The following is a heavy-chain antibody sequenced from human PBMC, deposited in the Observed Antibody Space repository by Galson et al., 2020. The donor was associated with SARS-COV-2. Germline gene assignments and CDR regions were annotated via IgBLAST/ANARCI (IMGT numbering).Heavy chain of an antibody. CDR2: IYHSGST. CDR3: ARDGYCSGGSCSAVLNQYNWFDP. Sequence: SETLSLTCAVSGGSISSSNWWSWVRQPPGKGLAWIGEIYHSGSTNYNPSLKSRVTISVDKSKNQFSLKLSSVTAADTAVYYCARDGYCSGGSCSAVLNQYNWFDPWGQGTLVTVSS. CDR1: GGSISSSNW. V-gene: IGHV4-4*02. J-gene: IGHJ5*02. D-gene: IGHD2-15*01.